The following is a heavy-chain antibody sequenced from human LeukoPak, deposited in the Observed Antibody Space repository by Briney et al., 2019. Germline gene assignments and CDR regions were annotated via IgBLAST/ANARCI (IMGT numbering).Heavy chain of an antibody. CDR2: INPNSGGT. D-gene: IGHD3-22*01. J-gene: IGHJ6*03. Sequence: ASVKVSCKASGYTFTGYYMHWVRQAPGQGLEWMGWINPNSGGTNYAQKFQGRVTMTRDTSISTAYMELSRLRSDDTAVYYCARDTPYDSSGYLPYYYYYYYMDVWGKGTTVTVSS. CDR1: GYTFTGYY. CDR3: ARDTPYDSSGYLPYYYYYYYMDV. V-gene: IGHV1-2*02.